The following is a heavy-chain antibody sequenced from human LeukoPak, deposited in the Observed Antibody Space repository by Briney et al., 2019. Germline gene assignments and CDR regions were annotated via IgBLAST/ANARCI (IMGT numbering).Heavy chain of an antibody. D-gene: IGHD4-17*01. Sequence: GGSLRLSCAASGFSFSDYYMNWIRQAPGKGLEWVSYITTSSRYTNYADSVKGRFTISRDNAKNSLYLQMNSLRAEDTAVYYCVRVAVTTGDLDYWGQGTLVTVSS. V-gene: IGHV3-11*06. J-gene: IGHJ4*02. CDR1: GFSFSDYY. CDR3: VRVAVTTGDLDY. CDR2: ITTSSRYT.